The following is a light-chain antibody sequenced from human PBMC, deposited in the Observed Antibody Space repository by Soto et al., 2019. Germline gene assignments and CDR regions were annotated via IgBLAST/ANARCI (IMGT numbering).Light chain of an antibody. V-gene: IGKV3-15*01. CDR3: QQYTNWPRT. J-gene: IGKJ1*01. CDR1: QSVSGN. CDR2: GAS. Sequence: EIVMTQSPATLSVSPGERATLSCRASQSVSGNLAWYQQKPGQAPRLLIYGASTRATGIPVRFSGSGSGTDFTLTISSLQSEDFAVYYCQQYTNWPRTFGQGTKVEIK.